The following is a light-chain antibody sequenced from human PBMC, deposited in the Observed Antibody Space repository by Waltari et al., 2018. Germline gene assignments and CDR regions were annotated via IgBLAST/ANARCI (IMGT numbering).Light chain of an antibody. V-gene: IGKV3-20*01. J-gene: IGKJ1*01. Sequence: ETVLTQSPGTLSLSTGERATLSCRASQSVGSYLAWYQQKPGQAPRLLIYDASSRATGLPDRFSGSGSGTDFTLTISRLEPEDFAVYYCHQYGTSPGGSFGQGTKVEIK. CDR2: DAS. CDR3: HQYGTSPGGS. CDR1: QSVGSY.